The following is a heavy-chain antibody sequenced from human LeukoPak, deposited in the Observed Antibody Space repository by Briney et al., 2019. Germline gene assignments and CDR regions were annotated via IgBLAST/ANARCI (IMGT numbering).Heavy chain of an antibody. V-gene: IGHV4-31*03. D-gene: IGHD4-17*01. CDR2: IYYSGST. CDR3: ARIYGDYGPFDY. CDR1: GGSISSSSYY. Sequence: PSETLSLTCIVSGGSISSSSYYWGWIRQHPGKGLEWIGYIYYSGSTYYNPSLKSRVTISVDTSKNHFSLKLSSVTAADTAVYYCARIYGDYGPFDYWGQGTLVTVSS. J-gene: IGHJ4*02.